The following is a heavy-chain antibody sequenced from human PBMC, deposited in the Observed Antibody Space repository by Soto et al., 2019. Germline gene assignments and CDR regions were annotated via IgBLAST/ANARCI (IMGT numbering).Heavy chain of an antibody. CDR2: IKSKTDGGTT. J-gene: IGHJ4*02. D-gene: IGHD4-17*01. Sequence: GGSLRLSCAASGFTFSNAWMNWVRQAPGKGLEWVGRIKSKTDGGTTDYAAPVKGRFTISRDNSKNTLYLQMNSLRAEDTAVYYCAKVRGDYVSRYFDYCGQGSLLTVSA. CDR3: AKVRGDYVSRYFDY. V-gene: IGHV3-15*07. CDR1: GFTFSNAW.